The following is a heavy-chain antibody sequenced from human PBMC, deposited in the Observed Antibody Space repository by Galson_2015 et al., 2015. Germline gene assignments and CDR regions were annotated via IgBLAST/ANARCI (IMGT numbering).Heavy chain of an antibody. J-gene: IGHJ5*02. CDR3: ARGGSVGVTTRWFDP. Sequence: AVKVCCKASGGTFSSYPISWVRQAGGQGLERMGGIITISGTANHAQKLQGRVTFIADESSTTAYMELSRLTSEDTAVYYCARGGSVGVTTRWFDPWGQGTLFSVSS. V-gene: IGHV1-69*13. D-gene: IGHD1-26*01. CDR2: IITISGTA. CDR1: GGTFSSYP.